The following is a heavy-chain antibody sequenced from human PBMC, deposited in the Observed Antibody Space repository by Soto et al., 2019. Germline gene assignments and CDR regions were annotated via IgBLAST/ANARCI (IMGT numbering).Heavy chain of an antibody. CDR2: IYYSGST. CDR1: GGSISSGDYY. Sequence: PSETLSLTCTVSGGSISSGDYYWSWIRQPPGKGLEWIGYIYYSGSTYYNPSLKSRVTISVDTSKNQFSLKLSSVTAADTAVYYCARAITMVRGVIIRNYYYGMDVWGQGTTVTVSS. D-gene: IGHD3-10*01. V-gene: IGHV4-30-4*01. J-gene: IGHJ6*02. CDR3: ARAITMVRGVIIRNYYYGMDV.